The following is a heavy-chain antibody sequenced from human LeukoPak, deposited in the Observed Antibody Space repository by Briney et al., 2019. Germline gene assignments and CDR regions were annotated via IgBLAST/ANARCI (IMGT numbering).Heavy chain of an antibody. CDR1: GGTFSSYA. CDR3: ARVVVITKWYFDL. Sequence: SVKVSCRASGGTFSSYAMSWVRQAPGQGLEWMGGIIPIFGTANYAQKFQGRVTITTDESTSTAYMELSSLRSEDTAVYYCARVVVITKWYFDLWGRGTLVTVSS. V-gene: IGHV1-69*05. J-gene: IGHJ2*01. CDR2: IIPIFGTA. D-gene: IGHD3-22*01.